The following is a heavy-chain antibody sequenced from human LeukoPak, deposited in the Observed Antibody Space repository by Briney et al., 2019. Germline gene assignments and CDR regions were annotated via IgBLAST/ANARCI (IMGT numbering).Heavy chain of an antibody. CDR3: ARGVGSSWYYYYYMDV. CDR2: INHSGST. J-gene: IGHJ6*03. Sequence: SETLSLTCAVYGGSFSGYYWSWIRQPPGKGLEWIGEINHSGSTTYNPSLKSRVTISVDTSKNQFSLKLSSVTAADTAVYYCARGVGSSWYYYYYMDVWGKGTTVTVSS. D-gene: IGHD6-13*01. V-gene: IGHV4-34*01. CDR1: GGSFSGYY.